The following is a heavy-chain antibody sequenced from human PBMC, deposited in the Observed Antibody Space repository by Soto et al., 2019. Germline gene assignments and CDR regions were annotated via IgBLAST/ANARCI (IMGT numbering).Heavy chain of an antibody. CDR3: ARYSSSSYFDY. CDR2: ISYDGSNK. Sequence: PGGSLRLSCAASGFTFSSYAMHWVRQAPGKGLEWVAVISYDGSNKYYADSVKGRFTISRDNSKNTLYLQMNSLRAEDTAVYYCARYSSSSYFDYWGQGTLVTVS. J-gene: IGHJ4*02. V-gene: IGHV3-30-3*01. D-gene: IGHD6-6*01. CDR1: GFTFSSYA.